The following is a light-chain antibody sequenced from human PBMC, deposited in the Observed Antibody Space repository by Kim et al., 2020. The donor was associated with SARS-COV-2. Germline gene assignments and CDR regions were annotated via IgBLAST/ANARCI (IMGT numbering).Light chain of an antibody. CDR1: TGTVTGGYF. J-gene: IGLJ2*01. CDR3: LLYYGDGQLL. V-gene: IGLV7-43*01. Sequence: GGTVTFTCVSSTGTVTGGYFPSWFQQKPGQAPRALIYSTSNKHSWTPARFSGSLLGGKAALTLSSVQPEDEAEYYCLLYYGDGQLLFGGGTQLTVL. CDR2: STS.